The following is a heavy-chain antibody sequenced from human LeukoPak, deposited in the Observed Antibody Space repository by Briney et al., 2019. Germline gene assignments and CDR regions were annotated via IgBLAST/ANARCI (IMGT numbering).Heavy chain of an antibody. D-gene: IGHD2-2*01. Sequence: SETLSLTCTVGGGSLSGHYWGWIRQPPGKGLELVGHIYYTGPTFYNPSLNSRVTISLDTSRNQFSLRLTSVIAADTAVYYCARFSWGCSTASCYLTNWGQGALVTVSS. J-gene: IGHJ4*02. V-gene: IGHV4-59*11. CDR3: ARFSWGCSTASCYLTN. CDR2: IYYTGPT. CDR1: GGSLSGHY.